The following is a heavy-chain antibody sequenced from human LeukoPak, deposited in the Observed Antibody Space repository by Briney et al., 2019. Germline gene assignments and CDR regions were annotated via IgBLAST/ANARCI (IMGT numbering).Heavy chain of an antibody. CDR1: GFTFSSYA. D-gene: IGHD1-1*01. CDR2: ISSDGSKN. J-gene: IGHJ4*02. V-gene: IGHV3-30*18. Sequence: GGSLRLSCAASGFTFSSYAMHWVRQTPGKGLEWVALISSDGSKNIYADPVKGRFTVSRDNSKNTLYLQMNSLRAEDTAVYYCVKGLVQTTMSYSVDYWGQGALVTVSS. CDR3: VKGLVQTTMSYSVDY.